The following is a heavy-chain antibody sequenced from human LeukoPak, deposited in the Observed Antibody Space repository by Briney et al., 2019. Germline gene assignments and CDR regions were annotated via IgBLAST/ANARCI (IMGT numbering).Heavy chain of an antibody. CDR1: GFSFRSYW. CDR3: AKDIREVFDI. V-gene: IGHV3-9*01. CDR2: ISWNSGSI. Sequence: GGSLRLSCAASGFSFRSYWMHWVRQAPGKGLEWVSGISWNSGSIGYADSVKGRFTISRDNAKNSLYLQMNSLRAEDTALYYCAKDIREVFDIWGQGTMVTVSS. D-gene: IGHD1-26*01. J-gene: IGHJ3*02.